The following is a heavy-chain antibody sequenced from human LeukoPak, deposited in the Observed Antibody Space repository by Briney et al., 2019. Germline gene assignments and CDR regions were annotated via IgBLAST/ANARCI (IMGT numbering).Heavy chain of an antibody. CDR2: IYYRGST. CDR1: GDSLSSYY. D-gene: IGHD2-2*01. J-gene: IGHJ2*01. V-gene: IGHV4-59*01. CDR3: TRSPYQPTIWWYFDL. Sequence: SESLSLTCTVSGDSLSSYYWSWIRQPPGKGLEWIGNIYYRGSTNYNPSLKSRVAISVDTSKNQSSLKVNSMTAADTAVYYCTRSPYQPTIWWYFDLWGRGTSITVSS.